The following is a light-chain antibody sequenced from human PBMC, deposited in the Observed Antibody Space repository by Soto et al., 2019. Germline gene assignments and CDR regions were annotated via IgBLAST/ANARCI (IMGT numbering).Light chain of an antibody. J-gene: IGLJ2*01. CDR3: SSYAGSNSVV. Sequence: QSVLAQPPYASGSPGQSVTISCTGTSSDVGAYNYVSWYQQHPGKAPKLMIYEVSERPSGVPDRFSGSKSGNTASLTVSGLQAEDEAEYHCSSYAGSNSVVFGGGTKLTVL. V-gene: IGLV2-8*01. CDR1: SSDVGAYNY. CDR2: EVS.